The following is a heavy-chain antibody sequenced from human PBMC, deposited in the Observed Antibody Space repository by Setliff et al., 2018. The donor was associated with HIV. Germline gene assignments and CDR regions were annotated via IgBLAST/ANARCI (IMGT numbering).Heavy chain of an antibody. V-gene: IGHV3-7*01. CDR1: GFTLSDYW. CDR2: IKQDGSKT. J-gene: IGHJ4*02. D-gene: IGHD3-9*01. CDR3: VSGGAYFDFLLPPFDY. Sequence: GGSLRLSCAASGFTLSDYWMTWVRQAPGKGLEWVANIKQDGSKTFYVDSVKGRFIISRDNTKNSLYLQMNSLRVEDTDMYYCVSGGAYFDFLLPPFDYWGQGTLVTVSS.